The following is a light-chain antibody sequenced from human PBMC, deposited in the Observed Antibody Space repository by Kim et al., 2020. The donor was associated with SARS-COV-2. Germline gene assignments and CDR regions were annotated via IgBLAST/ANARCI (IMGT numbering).Light chain of an antibody. CDR2: RND. J-gene: IGLJ7*01. V-gene: IGLV1-47*01. Sequence: QRVTISCSGSSSNVESNYVYWYQQFPDTAPKLLIFRNDQRPSGVPDRFSASKSGTSATLTISGLRSEDEAQYHCATWDDSLSGSVFGAGTQLTVL. CDR3: ATWDDSLSGSV. CDR1: SSNVESNY.